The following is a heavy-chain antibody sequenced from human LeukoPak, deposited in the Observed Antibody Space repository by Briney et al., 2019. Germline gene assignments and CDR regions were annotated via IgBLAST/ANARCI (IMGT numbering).Heavy chain of an antibody. J-gene: IGHJ3*02. V-gene: IGHV4-59*01. Sequence: SETLSLTCTVSGGSISSYYWSWIRQPPGKGLEWIGYIYYSGSTYYNPSLKSRVTISVDTSKNQFSLKLSSVTAADTAVYYCARGYFDSFDIWGQGTMVTVSS. D-gene: IGHD3-9*01. CDR1: GGSISSYY. CDR3: ARGYFDSFDI. CDR2: IYYSGST.